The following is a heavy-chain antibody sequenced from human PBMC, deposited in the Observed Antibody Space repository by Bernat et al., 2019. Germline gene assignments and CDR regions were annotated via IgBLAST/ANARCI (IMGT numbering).Heavy chain of an antibody. D-gene: IGHD3-10*01. CDR1: GFSVSSNY. Sequence: EVQLVETGGGLIQPGGSLRLSCAASGFSVSSNYMSWVRQAPGKGLEWVSSISSSSSYIYYADSVKGRFTISRDNAKNSLYLQMNSLRAEDTAVYYCARRGVRGVKAPSDYWGQGTLVTVSS. V-gene: IGHV3-21*01. CDR2: ISSSSSYI. CDR3: ARRGVRGVKAPSDY. J-gene: IGHJ4*02.